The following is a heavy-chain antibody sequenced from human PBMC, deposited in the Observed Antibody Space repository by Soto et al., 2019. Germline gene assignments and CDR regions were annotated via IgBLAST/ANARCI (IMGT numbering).Heavy chain of an antibody. CDR2: ISYYGSNR. J-gene: IGHJ6*02. V-gene: IGHV3-30-3*01. CDR3: EGELADFYTEFYYYARDV. CDR1: GFTFSSYA. Sequence: HPGGSLRLSCAASGFTFSSYAMHWVRQSPGKGLEWVALISYYGSNRSYADSVKGRFTISRDNSKNTLYLQMNSLRAEDTAVYYCEGELADFYTEFYYYARDVWGQGTPVTVSS. D-gene: IGHD3-3*02.